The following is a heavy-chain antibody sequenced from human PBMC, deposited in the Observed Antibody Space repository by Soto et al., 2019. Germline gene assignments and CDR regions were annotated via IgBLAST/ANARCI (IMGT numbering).Heavy chain of an antibody. J-gene: IGHJ6*02. CDR3: ARGGVVAATQDYYYGMDV. D-gene: IGHD2-15*01. Sequence: QVQLVQSGAEVKKPGASVKVSCKASGYTFTGYYMHWVRQAPGQGLEWMGWINPNSGGTNYAQKFQGWVTMTRDTSISTAYMELSRLRSDDTAVYYCARGGVVAATQDYYYGMDVWGQGTTVTVSS. V-gene: IGHV1-2*04. CDR2: INPNSGGT. CDR1: GYTFTGYY.